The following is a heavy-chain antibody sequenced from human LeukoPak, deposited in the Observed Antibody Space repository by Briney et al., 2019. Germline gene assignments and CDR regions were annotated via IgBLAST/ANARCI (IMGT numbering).Heavy chain of an antibody. CDR1: GYTFTSYG. D-gene: IGHD3-3*01. V-gene: IGHV1-18*01. Sequence: GASVKVSCKASGYTFTSYGIIWVRQAPGQGLEWMGGIRTYDDNANYAERLQGRVTMTTDTSTSTAYMELRSLRSDDTAVYYCARDRRLRFLEWSSIGYFQRWGQGTLVTVSS. J-gene: IGHJ1*01. CDR3: ARDRRLRFLEWSSIGYFQR. CDR2: IRTYDDNA.